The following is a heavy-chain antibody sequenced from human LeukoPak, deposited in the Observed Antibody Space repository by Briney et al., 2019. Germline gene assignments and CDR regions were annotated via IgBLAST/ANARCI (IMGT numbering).Heavy chain of an antibody. Sequence: PSETLSLTCTVSGGSISSYYWSWLRQPAGKGLEWIGRIYTSGSTNYNPSLKSRVTMSVDTSKNQFSLKLSSVTAADTAVYYCGKERGGPFDFWRGRLDYWGQGTLVTVSS. D-gene: IGHD3-3*01. V-gene: IGHV4-4*07. CDR1: GGSISSYY. J-gene: IGHJ4*02. CDR2: IYTSGST. CDR3: GKERGGPFDFWRGRLDY.